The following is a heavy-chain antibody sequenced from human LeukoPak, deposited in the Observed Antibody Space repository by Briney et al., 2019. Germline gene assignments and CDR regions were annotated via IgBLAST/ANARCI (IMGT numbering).Heavy chain of an antibody. J-gene: IGHJ3*02. CDR1: GYSFTSYW. V-gene: IGHV5-51*01. CDR3: ARPFWSGYYNDAFDI. Sequence: GESLKISCKGSGYSFTSYWIGWVRQMPGKGLEWMGIIYPGDSDTRYSPSFQGQVTISAGKSISTAYLQWSSLKASDTAMYYCARPFWSGYYNDAFDIWGQGTMVTVSS. CDR2: IYPGDSDT. D-gene: IGHD3-3*01.